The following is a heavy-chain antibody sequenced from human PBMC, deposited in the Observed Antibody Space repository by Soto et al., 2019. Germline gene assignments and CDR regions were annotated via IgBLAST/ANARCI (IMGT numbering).Heavy chain of an antibody. CDR2: IYYSGIT. J-gene: IGHJ3*02. CDR1: GGSIRSYC. V-gene: IGHV4-59*01. Sequence: PSETLSLTCTVSGGSIRSYCWTWIRQPPGKGLEWIGYIYYSGITNYNPSLKSRVTISVDTSKNQFSLKLSSVTAADTAVYYCAIAPSYDYIWGSYRQDAFDIWGQGTMVTVSS. CDR3: AIAPSYDYIWGSYRQDAFDI. D-gene: IGHD3-16*02.